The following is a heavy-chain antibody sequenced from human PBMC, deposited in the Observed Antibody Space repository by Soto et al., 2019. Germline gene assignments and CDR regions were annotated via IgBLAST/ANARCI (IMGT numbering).Heavy chain of an antibody. J-gene: IGHJ6*02. CDR2: IDPSDSYT. CDR3: ASGGYSYGYGMAV. Sequence: PGESLKISCKGAGYSCTSYWISWVRQMPGKGLEWMGRIDPSDSYTNYSPSFQGHVTISADKSISTAYLQWSSLKASDTAMYYCASGGYSYGYGMAVWGQGTTVTVSS. D-gene: IGHD5-18*01. V-gene: IGHV5-10-1*01. CDR1: GYSCTSYW.